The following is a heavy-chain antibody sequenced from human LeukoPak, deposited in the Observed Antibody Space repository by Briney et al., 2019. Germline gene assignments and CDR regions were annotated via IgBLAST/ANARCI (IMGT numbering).Heavy chain of an antibody. J-gene: IGHJ4*02. V-gene: IGHV3-21*01. CDR3: ARGSPPGDGYFDY. Sequence: GGSLRLSCAASGFTFSSYSMNWVRQAPGKGLELVSSISSSSSYIYYADSVKGRFTISRDNAKNSLYLQMNSLRAEDTAVYYCARGSPPGDGYFDYWGQGTLVTVSS. D-gene: IGHD3-16*01. CDR2: ISSSSSYI. CDR1: GFTFSSYS.